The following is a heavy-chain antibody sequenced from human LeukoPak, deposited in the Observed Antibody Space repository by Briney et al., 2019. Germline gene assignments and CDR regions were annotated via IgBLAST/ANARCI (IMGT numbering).Heavy chain of an antibody. D-gene: IGHD4-17*01. V-gene: IGHV3-30*02. Sequence: GGSLRLSCAASGFTFSGYGMHWVRQAPGKGLEWVTSIKYDGSNTYYADSVKGRFTISRDNSKNTLFLHMNSLRPEDTAVYYCANDLILTPYGDRFLDFWGQGTLVTVSS. J-gene: IGHJ4*02. CDR1: GFTFSGYG. CDR3: ANDLILTPYGDRFLDF. CDR2: IKYDGSNT.